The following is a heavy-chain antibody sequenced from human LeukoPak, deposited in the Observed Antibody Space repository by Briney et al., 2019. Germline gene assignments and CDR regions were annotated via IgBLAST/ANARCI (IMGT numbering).Heavy chain of an antibody. CDR2: IYISGST. J-gene: IGHJ4*02. CDR3: SRESGAFCPFGY. D-gene: IGHD1-26*01. V-gene: IGHV4-4*07. CDR1: GVSTSSYY. Sequence: SETLSLTCTVSGVSTSSYYWSWIRQPAGKGLEWIGHIYISGSTNYNPSLKSRVTMSLDKSKNLLSLNLTSVTAADTAVYYCSRESGAFCPFGYWGQGTLVTVSS.